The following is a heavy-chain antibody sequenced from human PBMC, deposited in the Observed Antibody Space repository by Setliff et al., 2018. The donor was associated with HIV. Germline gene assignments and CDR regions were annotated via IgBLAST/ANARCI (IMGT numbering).Heavy chain of an antibody. CDR3: ASANWNYLGYWFDP. J-gene: IGHJ5*02. V-gene: IGHV1-46*01. CDR1: GYTFTTYY. CDR2: LNPSEGTT. D-gene: IGHD1-7*01. Sequence: ASVKVSCKASGYTFTTYYIHWVRQAPGQGLEWMGILNPSEGTTSFAQKFQGRVTMTRDTSTSTVYMDLSSLRADDTAVYYCASANWNYLGYWFDPWGQGTLVTVSS.